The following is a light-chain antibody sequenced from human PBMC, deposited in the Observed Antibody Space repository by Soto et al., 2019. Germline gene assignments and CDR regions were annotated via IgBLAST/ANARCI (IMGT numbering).Light chain of an antibody. Sequence: ESVMSQSPLSLSVTPGEPASISCRSSQSLLHSNGYNYLDWYLQKPGQSPQLLISLGSFRAAGVPDRFSGSGSGTDFTLKISRVEAAEVEVYYGTQALQTPSFGGGTKVEIK. CDR2: LGS. CDR3: TQALQTPS. V-gene: IGKV2-28*01. J-gene: IGKJ4*01. CDR1: QSLLHSNGYNY.